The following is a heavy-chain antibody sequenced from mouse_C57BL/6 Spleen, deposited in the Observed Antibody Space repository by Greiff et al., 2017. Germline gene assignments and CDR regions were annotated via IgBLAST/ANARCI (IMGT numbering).Heavy chain of an antibody. D-gene: IGHD3-2*02. CDR3: AKGGQLRLRGFAY. CDR2: IDPSDSYT. Sequence: QVQLKQPGAELVMPGASVKLSCKASGYTFTSYWMHWVKQRPGQGLEWIGEIDPSDSYTNYNQQFTGKSTLTVDKSSSTAYMQLSSLTSEDSAVYYWAKGGQLRLRGFAYWGQGTLVTVSA. J-gene: IGHJ3*01. V-gene: IGHV1-69*01. CDR1: GYTFTSYW.